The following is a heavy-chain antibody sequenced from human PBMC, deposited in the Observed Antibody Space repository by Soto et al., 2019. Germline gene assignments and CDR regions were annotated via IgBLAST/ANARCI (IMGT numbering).Heavy chain of an antibody. D-gene: IGHD3-9*01. CDR1: GGSTSSSIHY. CDR3: ARHMDYNILTGYFD. Sequence: QLQLQESGPALVRPSETLSLNCVVSGGSTSSSIHYWGWIRQPPGKGLEWIGSMSHSGSTHYNPSLKGLVNISADKSKNEFSLSLTTVPPADTAVYFCARHMDYNILTGYFDWGQGTVVTVSS. V-gene: IGHV4-39*01. J-gene: IGHJ4*02. CDR2: MSHSGST.